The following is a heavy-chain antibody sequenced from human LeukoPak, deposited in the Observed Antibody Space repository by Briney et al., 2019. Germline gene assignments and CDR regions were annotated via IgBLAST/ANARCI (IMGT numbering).Heavy chain of an antibody. D-gene: IGHD3-10*01. V-gene: IGHV3-7*01. Sequence: GGSLRLSRAASGFTFSGYWVTWVRQAPGKGLEWVANIKEDGSENYYVDSVKGRFTMSRDNVKNSLYLQMNSLRAEDTAVYYCARVGLGVGSGRKASGFDPWGQGTLVTVSS. CDR3: ARVGLGVGSGRKASGFDP. CDR2: IKEDGSEN. J-gene: IGHJ5*02. CDR1: GFTFSGYW.